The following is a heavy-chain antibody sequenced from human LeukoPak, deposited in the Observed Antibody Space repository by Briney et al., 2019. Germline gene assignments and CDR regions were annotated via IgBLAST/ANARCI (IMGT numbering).Heavy chain of an antibody. CDR2: IIPIFGTA. D-gene: IGHD1-26*01. CDR3: ARGRVGARSYYMDV. V-gene: IGHV1-69*13. J-gene: IGHJ6*03. CDR1: GGTPSRHA. Sequence: SVKVSCKASGGTPSRHAISWVRQAPGQGLEWMGGIIPIFGTAKYAQKFQGRVTITADESTSTAYMELSSLRSEDTAVYYCARGRVGARSYYMDVWGKGTTVTVSS.